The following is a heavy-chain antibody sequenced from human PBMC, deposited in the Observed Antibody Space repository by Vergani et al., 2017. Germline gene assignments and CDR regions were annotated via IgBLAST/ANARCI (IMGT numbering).Heavy chain of an antibody. Sequence: VQLVESGGGLVKPGGSLRLSCAASGFTFSNAWMSWVRQAPGKGLEWVGRIKSKTDGGTTDYAAPVKGRFTISRDDSKNTLYLQMNSLRAEDTAVYYCARDHSIGGYYGSGSYDYWGQGTLVTVSS. D-gene: IGHD3-10*01. CDR2: IKSKTDGGTT. V-gene: IGHV3-15*01. CDR3: ARDHSIGGYYGSGSYDY. CDR1: GFTFSNAW. J-gene: IGHJ4*02.